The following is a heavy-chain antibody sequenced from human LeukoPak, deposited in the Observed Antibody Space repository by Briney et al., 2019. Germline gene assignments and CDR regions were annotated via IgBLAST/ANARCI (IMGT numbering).Heavy chain of an antibody. CDR3: AGGYDLGGSSPFDY. CDR2: ISAYNGNT. J-gene: IGHJ4*02. V-gene: IGHV1-18*01. CDR1: GYTFTGYG. Sequence: ASVKVSCKASGYTFTGYGISWVRQAPGQGLEWMGWISAYNGNTNYAQKLQGRVTMTTDTSTSTAYMELRSLRSDDTAVYYCAGGYDLGGSSPFDYWGQGTLVTVSS. D-gene: IGHD1-26*01.